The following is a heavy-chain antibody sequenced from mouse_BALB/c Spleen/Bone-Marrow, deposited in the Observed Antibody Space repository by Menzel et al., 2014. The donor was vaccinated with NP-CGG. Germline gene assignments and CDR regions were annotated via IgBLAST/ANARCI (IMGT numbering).Heavy chain of an antibody. CDR1: GFNIKDTY. J-gene: IGHJ4*01. CDR2: IDPANGNT. CDR3: ARSYYAMDY. V-gene: IGHV14-3*02. D-gene: IGHD1-1*01. Sequence: EVQLQHPGAELVKPGASVKLSCTASGFNIKDTYMHWVKQRPEQGLEWIGRIDPANGNTKYDPKFQGKATITADTSSNTPYLQLSSLTSEDTAVYYCARSYYAMDYWGQGTSVTASS.